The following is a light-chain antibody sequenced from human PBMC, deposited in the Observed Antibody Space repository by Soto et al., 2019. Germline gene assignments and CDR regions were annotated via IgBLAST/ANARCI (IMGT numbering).Light chain of an antibody. CDR3: AAWDDSRDGWV. J-gene: IGLJ3*02. CDR1: SSNIGSNT. CDR2: SNY. Sequence: QSVLTQPPSASGTPGQRVTISCSGSSSNIGSNTANWYQQLPATAPKLLIYSNYQRPSGVPDRFSGSKPGTSASLAISGLQSEDEADYWCAAWDDSRDGWVFGGGTKLTVL. V-gene: IGLV1-44*01.